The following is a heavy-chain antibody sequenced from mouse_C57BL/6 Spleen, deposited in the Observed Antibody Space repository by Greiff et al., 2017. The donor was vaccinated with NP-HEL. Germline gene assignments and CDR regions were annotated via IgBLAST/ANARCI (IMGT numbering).Heavy chain of an antibody. CDR3: TRARDYGSSQAWFAY. CDR2: ISSGCDYI. V-gene: IGHV5-9-1*02. Sequence: EVKLVESGEGLVKPGGSLKLSCAASGFTFRSYAMSWVRQTPEKRLEWVAYISSGCDYIYYADTVKGRFTISSDNARNTLYLQMSILKSEDTAMYYCTRARDYGSSQAWFAYWGQGTLVTVSA. J-gene: IGHJ3*01. CDR1: GFTFRSYA. D-gene: IGHD1-1*01.